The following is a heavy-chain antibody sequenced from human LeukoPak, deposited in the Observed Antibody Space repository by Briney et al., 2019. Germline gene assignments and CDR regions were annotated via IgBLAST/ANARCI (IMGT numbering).Heavy chain of an antibody. V-gene: IGHV1-69*05. Sequence: SVKVSCKASGGTFSSYAISWVRQAPGQGLEWMGGIIPILGTANYAQKFQGRVTITTDESTSTAYMELSSLRSEDTAVYYRARTTYYYGSGSLHFDYWGQGTLVTVSS. J-gene: IGHJ4*02. CDR2: IIPILGTA. D-gene: IGHD3-10*01. CDR1: GGTFSSYA. CDR3: ARTTYYYGSGSLHFDY.